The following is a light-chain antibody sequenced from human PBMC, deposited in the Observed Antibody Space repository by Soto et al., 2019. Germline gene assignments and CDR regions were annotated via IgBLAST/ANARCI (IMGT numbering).Light chain of an antibody. V-gene: IGKV3-20*01. CDR2: GAS. J-gene: IGKJ2*01. CDR1: QSVNNNY. CDR3: QQYGSSQYT. Sequence: EIELTQSPGTLSLSPGERATLSCRASQSVNNNYLAWYQQKPGQAPSLLIYGASSRATGIPDRFSGSGSGTDFTLTISRLEPEDFAVYYCQQYGSSQYTFGQGTKLEIK.